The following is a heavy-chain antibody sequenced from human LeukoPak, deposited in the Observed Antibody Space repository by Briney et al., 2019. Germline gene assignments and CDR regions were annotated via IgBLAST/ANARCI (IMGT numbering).Heavy chain of an antibody. CDR2: FDPEDGET. V-gene: IGHV1-24*01. CDR3: ATVRRAGGFGELLSSYWFDP. CDR1: LYTLPELS. Sequence: GASVNVSRKLSLYTLPELSMHWVRQAPGNGLEWMGGFDPEDGETIYAQKFQGRVTMTEDTSTDTAYMELSSLRSEDTAVYYCATVRRAGGFGELLSSYWFDPWGQGTLVTVSS. D-gene: IGHD3-10*01. J-gene: IGHJ5*02.